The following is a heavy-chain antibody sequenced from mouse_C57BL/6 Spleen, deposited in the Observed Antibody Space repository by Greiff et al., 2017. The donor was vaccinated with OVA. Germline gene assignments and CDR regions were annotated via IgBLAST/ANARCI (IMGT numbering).Heavy chain of an antibody. V-gene: IGHV1-82*01. CDR1: GYAFSSSW. CDR3: ASPGSGTDYYAVDY. D-gene: IGHD1-1*01. J-gene: IGHJ4*01. Sequence: QVHVKQSGPELVKPGASVKISCKASGYAFSSSWMNWVKQRPGKGLEWIGRIYPGDGDTNYNGKFKGKATLTVDKSSSTAYMQLCYLTSEDAAVSFCASPGSGTDYYAVDYWGQGTSVTVSA. CDR2: IYPGDGDT.